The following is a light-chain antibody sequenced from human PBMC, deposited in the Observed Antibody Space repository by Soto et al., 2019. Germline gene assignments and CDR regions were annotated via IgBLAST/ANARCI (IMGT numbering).Light chain of an antibody. Sequence: DIQLTQSPSFLSASVGDRVTITCRASQGISSYLAWYQQKPGKAPKLLINGASTLQSGVPSRFSGSGSGTEFPFTSSSLQPEVIGTYYCQQLNSYWYTFGQGTKLEI. V-gene: IGKV1-9*01. J-gene: IGKJ2*01. CDR2: GAS. CDR3: QQLNSYWYT. CDR1: QGISSY.